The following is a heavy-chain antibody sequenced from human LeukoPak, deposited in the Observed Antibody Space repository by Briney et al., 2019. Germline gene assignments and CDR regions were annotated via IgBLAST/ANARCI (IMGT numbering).Heavy chain of an antibody. J-gene: IGHJ4*02. CDR2: IKQDGSET. V-gene: IGHV3-7*01. CDR3: ARGGYSYGGHENY. D-gene: IGHD5-18*01. CDR1: GFTFSSYW. Sequence: GGSLRLSCAASGFTFSSYWMNWVRQAPGKGLEWVANIKQDGSETYYMDSVKGRFTISRDNAKNSLYLQMNSLRAEDTAVYYCARGGYSYGGHENYWGQGTLVTVSS.